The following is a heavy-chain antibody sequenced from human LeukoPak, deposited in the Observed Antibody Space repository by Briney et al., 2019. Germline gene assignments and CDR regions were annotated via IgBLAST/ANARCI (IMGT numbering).Heavy chain of an antibody. CDR1: GYSISSGYY. CDR2: IYHSGST. CDR3: ARVPPYSSGSGSYFDY. J-gene: IGHJ4*02. V-gene: IGHV4-38-2*01. Sequence: SETLPLTCGVSGYSISSGYYWGWIRQTPGKGLEWIGSIYHSGSTHYNPSLKSRVTISVDTSKNHFSLKLRSVTAADTAVYYCARVPPYSSGSGSYFDYWGQGTLVTVSS. D-gene: IGHD3-10*01.